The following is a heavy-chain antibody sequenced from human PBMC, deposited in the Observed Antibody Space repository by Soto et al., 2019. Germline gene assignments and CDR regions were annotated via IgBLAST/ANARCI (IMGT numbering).Heavy chain of an antibody. Sequence: GGSLRLSCAASGFTFSSYTMSWVRQAPGKGLEWVSAISGSGGSTYYADSVKGRFTISRDNSKNTLYLQMNSLRAEDTAVYYCAKSINPAHYYDFWSGYCHFDYWGQGTLVTVSS. D-gene: IGHD3-3*01. CDR1: GFTFSSYT. CDR3: AKSINPAHYYDFWSGYCHFDY. V-gene: IGHV3-23*01. J-gene: IGHJ4*02. CDR2: ISGSGGST.